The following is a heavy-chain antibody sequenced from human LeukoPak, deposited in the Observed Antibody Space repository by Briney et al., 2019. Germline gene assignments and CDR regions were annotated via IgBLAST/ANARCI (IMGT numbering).Heavy chain of an antibody. V-gene: IGHV1-69*13. CDR2: IIPIFGTA. CDR3: ARIGDCSGGSCYSDYYYMDV. Sequence: SVKVSCKASGGTFSSYAISWVRQAPGQGLEWMGGIIPIFGTANYAQRFQGRVTITADESTSTAYMELSSLRSEDTAVYYCARIGDCSGGSCYSDYYYMDVWGKGTTVTVSS. CDR1: GGTFSSYA. J-gene: IGHJ6*03. D-gene: IGHD2-15*01.